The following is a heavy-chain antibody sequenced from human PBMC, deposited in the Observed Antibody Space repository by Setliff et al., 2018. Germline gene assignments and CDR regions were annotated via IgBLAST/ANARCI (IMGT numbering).Heavy chain of an antibody. CDR3: ARASSGWYSAYYYYRDV. Sequence: PSETLSLTCTVSGASITNINYYWGLIRQPPGKGLEWIGSIFYSGRTFYNPSLKSRVTISVDTSKNQFSLTLTSVTAADTAVYYCARASSGWYSAYYYYRDVWGKGTTVTVSS. CDR2: IFYSGRT. CDR1: GASITNINYY. V-gene: IGHV4-39*01. J-gene: IGHJ6*03. D-gene: IGHD6-19*01.